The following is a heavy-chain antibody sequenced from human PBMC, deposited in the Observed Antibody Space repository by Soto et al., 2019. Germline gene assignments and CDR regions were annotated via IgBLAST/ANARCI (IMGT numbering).Heavy chain of an antibody. D-gene: IGHD6-19*01. CDR1: GYAFISYG. CDR2: ISVYNGYT. Sequence: EASVKVSCKASGYAFISYGITWVRQAPGQGLEWMGWISVYNGYTRYAQELQGRLTMTTDTSASTAYMELRSLRSDGTAVYYCARDSTVAGASDHWGQGTLVTVSS. V-gene: IGHV1-18*01. CDR3: ARDSTVAGASDH. J-gene: IGHJ4*02.